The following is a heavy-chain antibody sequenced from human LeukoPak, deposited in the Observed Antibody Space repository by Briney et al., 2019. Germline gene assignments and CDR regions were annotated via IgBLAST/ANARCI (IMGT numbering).Heavy chain of an antibody. CDR1: GFRFDDYA. D-gene: IGHD1-1*01. J-gene: IGHJ6*02. CDR3: AKEGSSYISRWKNLNDYYYGMDV. V-gene: IGHV3-43*02. Sequence: PGGSLRLSCVGSGFRFDDYAMHWVRQPPGKGLEWVSLINGDGISTYYADSVKGRFTISRDDSKNSVFLQLKSLRSEDTALYYCAKEGSSYISRWKNLNDYYYGMDVWGQGTTVTVSS. CDR2: INGDGIST.